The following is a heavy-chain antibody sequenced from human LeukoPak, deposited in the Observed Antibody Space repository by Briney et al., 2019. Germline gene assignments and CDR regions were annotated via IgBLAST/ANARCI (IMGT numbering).Heavy chain of an antibody. J-gene: IGHJ3*02. CDR3: ARGGSIVGTTPYDTFDI. CDR2: IYYSGST. Sequence: SETLSLTCTVSGGSVSSYYWSWIRQPPGKGLDWIAYIYYSGSTNYNPSLKSRVTISVDTSKNQLSLKLNSVTAADTAVYYCARGGSIVGTTPYDTFDIWGQGTMVTVSS. D-gene: IGHD1-26*01. CDR1: GGSVSSYY. V-gene: IGHV4-59*02.